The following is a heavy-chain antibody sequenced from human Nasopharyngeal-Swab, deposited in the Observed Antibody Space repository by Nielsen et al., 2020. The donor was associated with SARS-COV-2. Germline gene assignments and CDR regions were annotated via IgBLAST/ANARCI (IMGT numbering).Heavy chain of an antibody. CDR3: ARAGRVGDAYTGLDV. V-gene: IGHV4-34*01. D-gene: IGHD5-24*01. Sequence: SETLSLTCSVSGGSFNGFYWNWIRQPPGKGLEWIGEINHNERTNYNPSLKSRVTMSVDTSTNQVSLKLNSLTATDTAVYYCARAGRVGDAYTGLDVWGPGTLVTVSA. J-gene: IGHJ4*02. CDR1: GGSFNGFY. CDR2: INHNERT.